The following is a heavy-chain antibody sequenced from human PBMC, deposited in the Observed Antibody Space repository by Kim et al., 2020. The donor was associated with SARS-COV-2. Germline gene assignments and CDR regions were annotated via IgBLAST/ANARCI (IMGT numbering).Heavy chain of an antibody. CDR1: GFTFGDSY. V-gene: IGHV3-11*06. J-gene: IGHJ4*02. Sequence: GSLRLSCAASGFTFGDSYMNWIRQTPGKGLEWLSYISGSSGYTYYADSVKGRFTISRDNAKNSLYLQMNSLRVEDTAVYFCARSYSSGCYDCWGQGTLVTVSS. CDR3: ARSYSSGCYDC. CDR2: ISGSSGYT. D-gene: IGHD6-19*01.